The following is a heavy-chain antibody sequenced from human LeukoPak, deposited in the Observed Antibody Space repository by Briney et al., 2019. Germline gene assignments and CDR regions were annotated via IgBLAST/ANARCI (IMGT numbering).Heavy chain of an antibody. CDR3: ARAGSSVIGDY. CDR2: INPSGGST. Sequence: ASVKASCKASGYTFTSYYMHWVRQAPGQGLEWMGIINPSGGSTSYAQKFQGRVTMTRDTSTRTVYMELSSLRSEDTAVYYCARAGSSVIGDYWGQGTLVSVSS. CDR1: GYTFTSYY. D-gene: IGHD3-22*01. J-gene: IGHJ4*02. V-gene: IGHV1-46*01.